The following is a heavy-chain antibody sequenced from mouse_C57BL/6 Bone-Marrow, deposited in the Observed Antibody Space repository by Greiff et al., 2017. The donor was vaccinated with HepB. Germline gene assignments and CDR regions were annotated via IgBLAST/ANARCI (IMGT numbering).Heavy chain of an antibody. V-gene: IGHV2-2*01. Sequence: VQLQESGPGLVQPSQSLSITCTVSGFSLTSYGVHWVRQSPGKGLEWLGVIWSGGSTDYNAAFISRLSISKDNSKSQVFFKMNSLQADDTAIYYCARNYDYDGGNYFDYWGQGTTLTVSS. CDR2: IWSGGST. D-gene: IGHD2-4*01. J-gene: IGHJ2*01. CDR3: ARNYDYDGGNYFDY. CDR1: GFSLTSYG.